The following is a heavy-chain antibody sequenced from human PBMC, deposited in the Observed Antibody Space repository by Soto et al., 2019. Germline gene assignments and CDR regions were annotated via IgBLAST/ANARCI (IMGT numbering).Heavy chain of an antibody. D-gene: IGHD1-7*01. CDR2: FNPIFGAP. CDR3: AVGNSTTYNWFDP. CDR1: GGTFSNSA. Sequence: SVKASCKASGGTFSNSAIYWVRQAPGQGLVWMGGFNPIFGAPYYAQTFQGRVTITADESTGTVYMDLSSLRSEDTAVYYCAVGNSTTYNWFDPWGQGTLVTVSS. V-gene: IGHV1-69*13. J-gene: IGHJ5*02.